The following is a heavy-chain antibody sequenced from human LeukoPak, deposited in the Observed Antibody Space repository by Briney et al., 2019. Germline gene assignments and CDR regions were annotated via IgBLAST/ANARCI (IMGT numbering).Heavy chain of an antibody. V-gene: IGHV1-18*01. CDR2: ISAYNGNT. Sequence: ASVKVSCKASGYTFTSYGISWVRQAPGQGLEWMGWISAYNGNTNYAQKLQGRVTMTTDTSTSTAYMELRSLRSDDTAVYYCARAIFGIAAAQQVGGYWGQGTLVTVSS. CDR3: ARAIFGIAAAQQVGGY. J-gene: IGHJ4*02. CDR1: GYTFTSYG. D-gene: IGHD6-13*01.